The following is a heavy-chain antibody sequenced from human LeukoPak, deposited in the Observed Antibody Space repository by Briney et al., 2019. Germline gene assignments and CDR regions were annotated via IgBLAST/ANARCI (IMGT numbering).Heavy chain of an antibody. CDR2: IKPNSGGT. CDR3: ARDGEILTGYYGDYYYYMDV. CDR1: GYTFTGYY. J-gene: IGHJ6*03. V-gene: IGHV1-2*02. Sequence: ASVKVSCKASGYTFTGYYMHWVRQAPGQGLEWMGWIKPNSGGTNYAQKFQGRVTMTRDTSISTAYMELSRLRSDDTAVYYCARDGEILTGYYGDYYYYMDVWGKGTTVTVSS. D-gene: IGHD3-9*01.